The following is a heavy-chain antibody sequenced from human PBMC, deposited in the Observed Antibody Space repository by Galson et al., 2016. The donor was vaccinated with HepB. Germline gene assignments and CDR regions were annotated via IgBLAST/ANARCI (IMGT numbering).Heavy chain of an antibody. CDR3: ARGEGGYTDY. J-gene: IGHJ4*02. V-gene: IGHV3-74*01. D-gene: IGHD1-1*01. CDR2: INSDGSSA. Sequence: SLRLSCAASGFTRSSYWMHWVRQTPGKGLVWVSRINSDGSSANYADSVKGRSTISRDNAKNTLFLQIKSLRAEDTVVSYCARGEGGYTDYWGQGTLSTVSS. CDR1: GFTRSSYW.